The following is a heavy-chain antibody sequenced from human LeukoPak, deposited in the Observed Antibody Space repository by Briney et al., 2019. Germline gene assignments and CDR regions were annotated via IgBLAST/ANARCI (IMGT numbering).Heavy chain of an antibody. D-gene: IGHD1-1*01. CDR1: GFTFRNYV. CDR2: IWYDGSNK. CDR3: ARGRYEIDY. J-gene: IGHJ4*02. Sequence: GGSLRLSCAASGFTFRNYVIHWVRQAPGKGLEWVAVIWYDGSNKYYTNSVKGRITISRDNSKNTLYLQMNSLRAEDTAVYYCARGRYEIDYWGQGTLVTVSS. V-gene: IGHV3-33*08.